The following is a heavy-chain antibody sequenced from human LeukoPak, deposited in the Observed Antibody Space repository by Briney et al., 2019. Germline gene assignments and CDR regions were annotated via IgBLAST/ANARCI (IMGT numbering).Heavy chain of an antibody. CDR2: INAGNGKT. J-gene: IGHJ4*02. CDR1: GYIFTDYA. CDR3: ARARWTSTVTTYYLDF. D-gene: IGHD4-17*01. Sequence: ASVKVSRKASGYIFTDYAIQWVRQAPGQGLEWMGWINAGNGKTKYSQKFQGRVTITRDTSASTAYMELSGLRSDDTAVYYCARARWTSTVTTYYLDFWGQGTLVTVSS. V-gene: IGHV1-3*01.